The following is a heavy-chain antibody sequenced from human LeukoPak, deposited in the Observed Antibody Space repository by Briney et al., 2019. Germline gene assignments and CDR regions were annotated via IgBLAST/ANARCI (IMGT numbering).Heavy chain of an antibody. CDR1: GFTFSDYT. J-gene: IGHJ4*02. CDR2: ISGSSNYI. Sequence: GGSLRLSCAASGFTFSDYTMNWVRLAPGKGLEWVSSISGSSNYIYYADSVKGRFTISRDNAKNSLYLQMNSLRVEDTAVYYCARVRGTLGYFDYWGQGTLVTVSS. CDR3: ARVRGTLGYFDY. D-gene: IGHD3-16*01. V-gene: IGHV3-21*01.